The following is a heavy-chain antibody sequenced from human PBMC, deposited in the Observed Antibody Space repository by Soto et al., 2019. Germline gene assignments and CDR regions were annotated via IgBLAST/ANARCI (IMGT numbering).Heavy chain of an antibody. CDR2: ISAYNGNT. V-gene: IGHV1-18*01. D-gene: IGHD6-19*01. J-gene: IGHJ6*03. Sequence: ASVKVSCKASGYTFTGYGISWVRQAPGQGLEWMGWISAYNGNTNYAQKLQGRVTMTTDTSTSTAYMELRSLRSDDTAVYHCAREGVEVAGTYYYYYMDVWGKGTTVTVSS. CDR3: AREGVEVAGTYYYYYMDV. CDR1: GYTFTGYG.